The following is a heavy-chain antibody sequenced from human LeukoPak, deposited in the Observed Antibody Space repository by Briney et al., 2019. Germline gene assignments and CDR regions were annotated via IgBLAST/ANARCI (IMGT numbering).Heavy chain of an antibody. CDR3: ARERVGWLRLVYYFDY. V-gene: IGHV3-11*06. D-gene: IGHD5-12*01. CDR1: GFTFSDYY. J-gene: IGHJ4*02. CDR2: ISSSSSYT. Sequence: GGSLRLSCAASGFTFSDYYMSWIRQAPGKGLEWVSYISSSSSYTNYADSVKGRFTISRDNAKNSLYLQMNSLRAEDTAVYYCARERVGWLRLVYYFDYWGQGTLVTVSS.